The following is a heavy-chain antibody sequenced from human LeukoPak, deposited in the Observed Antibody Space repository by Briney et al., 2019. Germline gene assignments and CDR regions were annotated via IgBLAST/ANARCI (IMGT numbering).Heavy chain of an antibody. CDR1: GGSISSYY. D-gene: IGHD6-19*01. J-gene: IGHJ4*02. V-gene: IGHV4-59*01. CDR2: IYYSGGT. CDR3: ARGAGWYGY. Sequence: TSETLSLTCTVSGGSISSYYWSWIRQPPGKGLEWIGYIYYSGGTNYNPSLKSRVTISVDTSKNQFSLKLSSVTAADTAVYYCARGAGWYGYWGQGTLVTVSS.